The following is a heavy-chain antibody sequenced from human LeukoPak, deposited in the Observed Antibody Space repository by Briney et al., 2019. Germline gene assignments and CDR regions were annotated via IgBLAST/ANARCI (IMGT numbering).Heavy chain of an antibody. Sequence: QTGGSLRLSCAASGFTFSSYGMHWVRQTPGKGLEWVAFIRFDGSNKYYADSVKGRFTISRDNSKNTLYLQMNSLRAEDTAVYYCAKGDNWNDWFDPWGQGTLVTASS. CDR1: GFTFSSYG. CDR2: IRFDGSNK. J-gene: IGHJ5*02. V-gene: IGHV3-30*02. D-gene: IGHD1-20*01. CDR3: AKGDNWNDWFDP.